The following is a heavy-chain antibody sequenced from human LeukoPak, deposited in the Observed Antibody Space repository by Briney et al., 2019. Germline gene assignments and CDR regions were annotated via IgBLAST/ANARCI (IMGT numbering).Heavy chain of an antibody. CDR2: IWYDGRDT. V-gene: IGHV3-33*01. D-gene: IGHD2-8*01. Sequence: PGGSLRLSCAASRFTFSSYGMPWGRQAPGKGLEWVTFIWYDGRDTDYADSVKGRFTISRDNSKNTLYLQMNSLRAEDTALYYCARYNGEVGAFDIWGQGTLVTVSS. J-gene: IGHJ3*02. CDR3: ARYNGEVGAFDI. CDR1: RFTFSSYG.